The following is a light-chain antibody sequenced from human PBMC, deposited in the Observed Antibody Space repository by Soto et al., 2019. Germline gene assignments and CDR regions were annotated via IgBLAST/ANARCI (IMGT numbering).Light chain of an antibody. V-gene: IGKV1D-13*01. CDR3: QQFNNLPIT. CDR1: QGISSA. Sequence: AIQLTQSPSSLSASVGDRVTITCRASQGISSALAWYQQKPGKAPKLLIYDASSLESGVPSRFSGSGSGKDFTLTISSLQPEDCATYYYQQFNNLPITFGGGTKVEIK. J-gene: IGKJ4*01. CDR2: DAS.